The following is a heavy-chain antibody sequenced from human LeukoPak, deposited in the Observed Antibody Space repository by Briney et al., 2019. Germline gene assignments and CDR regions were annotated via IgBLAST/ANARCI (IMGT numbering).Heavy chain of an antibody. D-gene: IGHD6-25*01. J-gene: IGHJ4*02. CDR1: GFTFSSNY. CDR2: IYRGGST. CDR3: AREAVSLIDY. V-gene: IGHV3-53*01. Sequence: GGSLRLFCAASGFTFSSNYMSWARQAQGKGLGWVSVIYRGGSTYYADSVKGRFTLSIDNSMNTLYLQMNSLRAEDTAVYYCAREAVSLIDYWGQGTLVTVSS.